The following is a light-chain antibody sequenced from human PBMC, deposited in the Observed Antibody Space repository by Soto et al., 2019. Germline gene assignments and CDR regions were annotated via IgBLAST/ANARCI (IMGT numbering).Light chain of an antibody. CDR1: QSVSSN. V-gene: IGKV3-15*01. CDR2: GAS. J-gene: IGKJ1*01. Sequence: EIKRTQSPATLSVSQWEIATLSCRASQSVSSNLAWYQQKPGQAPRLLIYGASTRATGIPARFSGSGSGTEFTLTISSLQSEDFAVYYCQQYNNWPRTFGQGTNVDI. CDR3: QQYNNWPRT.